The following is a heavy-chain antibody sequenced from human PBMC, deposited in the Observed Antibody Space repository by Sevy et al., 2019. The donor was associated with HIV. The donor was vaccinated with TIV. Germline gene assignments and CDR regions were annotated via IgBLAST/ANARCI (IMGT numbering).Heavy chain of an antibody. J-gene: IGHJ4*02. CDR1: GSMFSVYT. CDR2: ISYDGVSQ. CDR3: ARDPNTTMATYYFDS. D-gene: IGHD5-18*01. V-gene: IGHV3-30*04. Sequence: GGSLRLSCAASGSMFSVYTMHWVRQAPGKGLEWMAVISYDGVSQYYADSVKGRFTISRDNSKTTLYLQMNSLRTEDTAVYYYARDPNTTMATYYFDSWGQGTLVTVSS.